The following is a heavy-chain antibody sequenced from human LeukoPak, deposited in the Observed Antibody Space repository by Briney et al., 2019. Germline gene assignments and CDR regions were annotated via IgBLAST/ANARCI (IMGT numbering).Heavy chain of an antibody. CDR3: ARDRLRWPKIDY. Sequence: SETLSLTCTVSGGSISSGGYSWSWIRQPPGKGLEWIGYIYYSGSTYYNPSLKSRVTISVDTSKNQFSLRLSSVTAADTAVYYCARDRLRWPKIDYWGQGTLVTVSS. D-gene: IGHD4-23*01. V-gene: IGHV4-30-4*07. CDR2: IYYSGST. J-gene: IGHJ4*02. CDR1: GGSISSGGYS.